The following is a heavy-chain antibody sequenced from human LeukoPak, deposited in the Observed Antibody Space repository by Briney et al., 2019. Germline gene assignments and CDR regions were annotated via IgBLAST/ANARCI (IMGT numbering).Heavy chain of an antibody. V-gene: IGHV1-69*04. D-gene: IGHD5-12*01. Sequence: GASVKVSCKASGGTFSSYAISWVRQAPGQGLEWMGRIIPILGIANYAQKFQGRVTITADKSTSTAYMELSRLRSDDTAVYYCVGYSGYPNWFDPWGQGTLVTVSS. CDR1: GGTFSSYA. CDR2: IIPILGIA. J-gene: IGHJ5*02. CDR3: VGYSGYPNWFDP.